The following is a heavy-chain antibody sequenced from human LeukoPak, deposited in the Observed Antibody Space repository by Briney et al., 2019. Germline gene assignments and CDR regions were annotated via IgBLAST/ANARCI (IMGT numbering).Heavy chain of an antibody. D-gene: IGHD3-16*01. CDR1: GYSFTSYW. CDR2: IDPSDSYT. CDR3: ARHPQGGIDY. J-gene: IGHJ4*02. V-gene: IGHV5-10-1*01. Sequence: GESLQISCKGSGYSFTSYWISWVRQMPGKGLEWMGRIDPSDSYTKYSPSFQGHVTISGDESISTAYLQWSSLKASDTAMYYCARHPQGGIDYWGQGTLVTVSS.